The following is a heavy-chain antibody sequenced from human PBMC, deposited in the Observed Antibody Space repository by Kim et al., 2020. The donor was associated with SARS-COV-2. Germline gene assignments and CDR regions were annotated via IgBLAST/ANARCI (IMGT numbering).Heavy chain of an antibody. CDR2: IYSNGNT. V-gene: IGHV3-66*01. Sequence: GGSLRLSCAASGFTVSSAYMSWVRQAPGKGLEWVSVIYSNGNTYYADSVKGRFTVSRDHSKNTLYLQMNSLRAEDTAVYYCARDPYQHWGDWGQGNLVTVSS. D-gene: IGHD3-3*02. J-gene: IGHJ4*02. CDR3: ARDPYQHWGD. CDR1: GFTVSSAY.